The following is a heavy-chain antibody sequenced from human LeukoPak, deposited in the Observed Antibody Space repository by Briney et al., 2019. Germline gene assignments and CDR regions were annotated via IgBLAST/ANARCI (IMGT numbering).Heavy chain of an antibody. Sequence: PGGSLRLSCAASGFTFRNYWMGWVRQAPGKGLEWVANTKPDGSAEYYADSVRGRITTSRDNANNFLYLQMNSLRAEDTAVYYCARDGGLNTNFGYWGQGTLVTVSS. CDR2: TKPDGSAE. D-gene: IGHD2-15*01. CDR3: ARDGGLNTNFGY. V-gene: IGHV3-7*01. CDR1: GFTFRNYW. J-gene: IGHJ4*02.